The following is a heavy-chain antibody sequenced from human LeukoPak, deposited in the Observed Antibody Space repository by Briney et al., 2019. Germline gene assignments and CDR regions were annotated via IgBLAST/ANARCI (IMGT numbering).Heavy chain of an antibody. V-gene: IGHV4-34*09. D-gene: IGHD6-19*01. Sequence: SETLSLTCAVYGGSFSGYYWSWIRQPPGKGLEWIGYIYYSGSTYYNPSLKSRVTISVDTSKNQFSLKLSSVTAADTAVYYCARDVATTAGGIAVAGLDYWGQGTLVTVSS. J-gene: IGHJ4*02. CDR2: IYYSGST. CDR1: GGSFSGYY. CDR3: ARDVATTAGGIAVAGLDY.